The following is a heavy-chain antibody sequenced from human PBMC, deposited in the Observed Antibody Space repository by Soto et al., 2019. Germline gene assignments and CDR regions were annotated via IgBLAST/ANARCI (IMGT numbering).Heavy chain of an antibody. CDR1: GGSISSSSYY. V-gene: IGHV4-39*07. CDR2: IYYSGST. Sequence: SETLSLTCTVSGGSISSSSYYWGWIRQPPGKGLEWIGSIYYSGSTYYNPSLKSRVTISVDTSKNQFSLNLYSVTAADTAVYYCARDGGYNYASANWFDPWGQGTLVTVS. CDR3: ARDGGYNYASANWFDP. D-gene: IGHD5-18*01. J-gene: IGHJ5*02.